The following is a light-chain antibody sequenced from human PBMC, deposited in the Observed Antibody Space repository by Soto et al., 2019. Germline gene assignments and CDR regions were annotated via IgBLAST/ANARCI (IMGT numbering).Light chain of an antibody. CDR1: SSNIGAGYA. V-gene: IGLV1-40*01. CDR3: QSYDNSLSGSEV. J-gene: IGLJ2*01. CDR2: DNN. Sequence: QYVLTQPTSVSGAPGQRVTISCTGSSSNIGAGYAVHWYQQLPGTAPKLLIFDNNNRPSGVPDRFSGSKSDTSASLAITGLQAEDEADYYCQSYDNSLSGSEVFGGGTKLTVL.